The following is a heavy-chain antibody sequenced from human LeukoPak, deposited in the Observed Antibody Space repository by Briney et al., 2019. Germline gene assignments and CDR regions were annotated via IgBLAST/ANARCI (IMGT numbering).Heavy chain of an antibody. V-gene: IGHV3-74*01. J-gene: IGHJ4*02. CDR3: TRGGGYSYGSSDY. D-gene: IGHD5-18*01. Sequence: GGSLRLSCAASGVILSNYWMHWVRQTPGKGLVWVSRINRDGSSTSYADSVKGRFTTSRDNAKNTLYLQMNSLRAEDTAVYYCTRGGGYSYGSSDYWGQGTLVTVSS. CDR1: GVILSNYW. CDR2: INRDGSST.